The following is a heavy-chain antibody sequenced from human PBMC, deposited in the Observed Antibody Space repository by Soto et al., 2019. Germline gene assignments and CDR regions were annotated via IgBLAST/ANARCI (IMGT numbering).Heavy chain of an antibody. J-gene: IGHJ6*02. Sequence: EVQLLESGGGLVQPGGSLRLSCAASGFTFSSYAMSWVRQAPGKGLEWVSAISGSGGSTYYADSVKGRFIISRDNSKNTLYLQMNSLRAEDTAVYYCAKDFSSSWYGFYYYYYGMDVWGQGTTVTVSS. CDR1: GFTFSSYA. V-gene: IGHV3-23*01. D-gene: IGHD6-13*01. CDR2: ISGSGGST. CDR3: AKDFSSSWYGFYYYYYGMDV.